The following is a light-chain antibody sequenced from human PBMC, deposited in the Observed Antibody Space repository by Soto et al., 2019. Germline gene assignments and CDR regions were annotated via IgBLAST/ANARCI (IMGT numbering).Light chain of an antibody. Sequence: QSALAQPRSVSASPGQSATISCTGTSSDVGRYDYVSRCQQHPGKAPRLMVYDVTERPSGVPDRFSGSKSGNTASLTISGLQAEDEADYSCCSFACSYSYDFGGGPQVTV. V-gene: IGLV2-11*01. CDR1: SSDVGRYDY. J-gene: IGLJ1*01. CDR2: DVT. CDR3: CSFACSYSYD.